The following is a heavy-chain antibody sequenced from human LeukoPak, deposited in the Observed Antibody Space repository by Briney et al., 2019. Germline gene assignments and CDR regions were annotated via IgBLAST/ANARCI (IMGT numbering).Heavy chain of an antibody. D-gene: IGHD5-12*01. J-gene: IGHJ4*02. V-gene: IGHV4-4*07. CDR3: AREPTSGREPTSGRPLDY. Sequence: SETLSLTCTVSGGSISGYFWTWIRQPAGKGLEWIGRIYSSGSNNYNPSLKSRVTMSLDTSKNHFSLNLTSVTAADTAVYYCAREPTSGREPTSGRPLDYWGQGTLVTISS. CDR2: IYSSGSN. CDR1: GGSISGYF.